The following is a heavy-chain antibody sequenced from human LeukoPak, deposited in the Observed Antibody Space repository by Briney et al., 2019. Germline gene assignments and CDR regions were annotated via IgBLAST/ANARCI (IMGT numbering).Heavy chain of an antibody. J-gene: IGHJ4*02. V-gene: IGHV4-34*01. CDR1: GGSFSGYY. CDR2: INHSGST. D-gene: IGHD4-17*01. CDR3: ARESGHDYGDEYYFDY. Sequence: SETLSLTCAVYGGSFSGYYWSWIRQPSGKGLEWIGEINHSGSTNYNPSLKSRVTISVDTSKNQFSLKLSSVTAADTAVYYCARESGHDYGDEYYFDYWGQGTLVTVSS.